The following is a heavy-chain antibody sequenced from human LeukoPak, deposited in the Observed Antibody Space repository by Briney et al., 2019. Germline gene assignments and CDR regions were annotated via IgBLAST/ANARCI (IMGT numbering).Heavy chain of an antibody. V-gene: IGHV1-46*01. CDR2: INPSGGST. J-gene: IGHJ5*02. CDR1: GYTFTSYY. CDR3: ARVAAAGTNWFDP. D-gene: IGHD6-13*01. Sequence: ASVKVSCKAPGYTFTSYYMHWVRQAPGQGLEWMGIINPSGGSTSYAQKFQGRVTMTRDTSMSTVYMELSSLRSEDTAVYYCARVAAAGTNWFDPWGQGTLVTVSS.